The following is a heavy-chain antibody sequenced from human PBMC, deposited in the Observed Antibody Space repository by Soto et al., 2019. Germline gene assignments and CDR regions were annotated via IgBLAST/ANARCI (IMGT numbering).Heavy chain of an antibody. CDR3: AKDQNVLRYFDWLFSFDP. Sequence: EVQLLESGGGLVQPGGSLRLSCAASGFTFSSYAMSWVRQAPGKGLEWVSAISGSGGSTYYADSVKGRFTISRDNSKNTLYLQMNSLRVEDTAVYYCAKDQNVLRYFDWLFSFDPWGQGTLVTVSS. J-gene: IGHJ5*02. D-gene: IGHD3-9*01. CDR1: GFTFSSYA. CDR2: ISGSGGST. V-gene: IGHV3-23*01.